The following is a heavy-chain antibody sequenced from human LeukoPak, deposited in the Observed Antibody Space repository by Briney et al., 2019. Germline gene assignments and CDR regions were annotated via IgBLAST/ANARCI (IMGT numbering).Heavy chain of an antibody. J-gene: IGHJ5*02. V-gene: IGHV1-46*01. D-gene: IGHD3-10*01. Sequence: ASVKVSCKASGYTFTSYYMHWVRQAPGQGLEWMGIINPSGGSTSYAQKFQGRVTMTRDTSTSTVYMELSSLRSEDTAVYYCARDRPRITMVRGVFDPWGQGTPVTVSS. CDR1: GYTFTSYY. CDR2: INPSGGST. CDR3: ARDRPRITMVRGVFDP.